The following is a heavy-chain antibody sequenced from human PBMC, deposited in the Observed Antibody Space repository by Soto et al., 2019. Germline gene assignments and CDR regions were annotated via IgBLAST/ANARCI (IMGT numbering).Heavy chain of an antibody. CDR3: TRGGDFGAWY. J-gene: IGHJ4*02. CDR1: GFTFGDYT. D-gene: IGHD3-3*01. Sequence: EVQLVESGGGLVKPGRSLRRSCTTSGFTFGDYTMSWFRQAPGKGLEWVGFIKSKVDGGTTAYAASVKGRFTISRDDSKILAYMQMDSLNSEATAVYFCTRGGDFGAWYWGQGTLVTVSS. V-gene: IGHV3-49*05. CDR2: IKSKVDGGTT.